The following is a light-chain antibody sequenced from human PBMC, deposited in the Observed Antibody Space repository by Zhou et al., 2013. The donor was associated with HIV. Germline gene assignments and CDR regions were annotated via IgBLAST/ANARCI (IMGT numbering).Light chain of an antibody. V-gene: IGKV2D-29*02. CDR2: EVS. Sequence: DIVMTQTPLSLSVSPGQPASISCRSSESLLHGDGKTYLYWYLQKAGQSPQLLISEVSNRFSGVPVRFSGSGSGTDFTLKISRVEAEDVGVYYCMQSIQRPLTFGGGTKVE. J-gene: IGKJ4*01. CDR1: ESLLHGDGKTY. CDR3: MQSIQRPLT.